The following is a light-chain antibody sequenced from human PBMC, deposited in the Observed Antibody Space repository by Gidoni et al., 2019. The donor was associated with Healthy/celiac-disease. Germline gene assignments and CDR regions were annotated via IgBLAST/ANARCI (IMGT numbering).Light chain of an antibody. CDR1: QSVSSY. CDR2: DAS. Sequence: EIALTQSPATLSLSPGERATLACGASQSVSSYLAWYQQKPGQAPRLLIYDASNRATGIPARFSGSGSGTDFTLTISSLEPEDFAVYYCQQRSNWPSWTFGQGTKVEIK. CDR3: QQRSNWPSWT. J-gene: IGKJ1*01. V-gene: IGKV3-11*01.